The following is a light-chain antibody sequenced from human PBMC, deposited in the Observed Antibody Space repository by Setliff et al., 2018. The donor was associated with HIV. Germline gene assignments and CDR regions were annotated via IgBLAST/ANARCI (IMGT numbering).Light chain of an antibody. CDR2: EVI. CDR3: SSSTSSSAEV. CDR1: STDVGGYNF. V-gene: IGLV2-14*01. Sequence: QSVLAQPASVSGSPGQSITISCSGTSTDVGGYNFVSWYQQHPGKSPKLMIYEVINRPSGVSDCFSGSKSGNTASLTISGLQAEDEADYYCSSSTSSSAEVFGTGTKVTVL. J-gene: IGLJ1*01.